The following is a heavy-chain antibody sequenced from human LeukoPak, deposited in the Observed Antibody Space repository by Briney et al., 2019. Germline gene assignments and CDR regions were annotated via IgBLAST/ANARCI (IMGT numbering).Heavy chain of an antibody. Sequence: ASMKVSCKASGNTFNAYYMHWVRQAPGQGLEWMGWIDPYNGDTKYAEKSQGRVTMTRDTSIGTVYLELSRLTSDDTAAYYCAGRRDGYIKAAFNIWGQGTMVTVSS. CDR3: AGRRDGYIKAAFNI. D-gene: IGHD5-24*01. J-gene: IGHJ3*02. V-gene: IGHV1-2*02. CDR1: GNTFNAYY. CDR2: IDPYNGDT.